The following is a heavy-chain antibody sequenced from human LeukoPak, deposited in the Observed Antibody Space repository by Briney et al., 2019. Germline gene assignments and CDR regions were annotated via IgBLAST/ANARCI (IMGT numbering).Heavy chain of an antibody. CDR2: ISSSGSTI. V-gene: IGHV3-11*04. CDR3: AREFRGQQLVRWDYYYYYMDA. D-gene: IGHD6-13*01. J-gene: IGHJ6*03. Sequence: GGSLRLSCAASGFTFSDYYMSWIRQAPGKGLEWVSYISSSGSTIYYADSVKGRFTISRDNAKNSLYLQMNSLRAEDTAVYYCAREFRGQQLVRWDYYYYYMDAWGKGTTVTVSS. CDR1: GFTFSDYY.